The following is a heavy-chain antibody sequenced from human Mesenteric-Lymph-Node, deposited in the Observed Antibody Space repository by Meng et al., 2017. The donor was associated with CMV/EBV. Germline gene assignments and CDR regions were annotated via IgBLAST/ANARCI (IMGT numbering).Heavy chain of an antibody. CDR2: ISGSGDDT. CDR3: ARDLSIAAGAGWFDP. Sequence: GESLKISCAASGFTFSNYAMSWVRQAPGKGLEWVSEISGSGDDTYYADSVKGRFTISRDKSKNTLYLQMNSLRAEDTAVYYCARDLSIAAGAGWFDPWGQGTLVTVSS. D-gene: IGHD6-6*01. V-gene: IGHV3-23*01. CDR1: GFTFSNYA. J-gene: IGHJ5*02.